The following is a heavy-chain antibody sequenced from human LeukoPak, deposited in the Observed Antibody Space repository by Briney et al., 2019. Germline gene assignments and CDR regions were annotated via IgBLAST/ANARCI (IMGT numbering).Heavy chain of an antibody. CDR2: INRSGST. Sequence: SETLSLTCAVYGGSFSGYYWSWIRQPPGKGLEWIGEINRSGSTNYNPSLKSRVTISVDTSKSQFSLKLTSVTATDTAVYYCARHYGPWGQGTLVTVSS. V-gene: IGHV4-34*01. J-gene: IGHJ4*02. CDR1: GGSFSGYY. CDR3: ARHYGP. D-gene: IGHD3-16*01.